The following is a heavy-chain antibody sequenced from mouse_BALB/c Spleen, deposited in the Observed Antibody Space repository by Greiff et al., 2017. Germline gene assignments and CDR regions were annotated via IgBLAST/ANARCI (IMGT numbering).Heavy chain of an antibody. CDR2: ISYSGST. Sequence: EVMLVESGPSLVKPSQTLSLTCSVTGDSITSGYWNWIRKFPGNKLEYMGYISYSGSTYYNPSLKSRISITRDTSKNQYYLQLNSVTTEDTATYYCARSYGSSYWYFDVWGAGTTVTVSS. D-gene: IGHD1-1*01. CDR1: GDSITSGY. V-gene: IGHV3-8*02. CDR3: ARSYGSSYWYFDV. J-gene: IGHJ1*01.